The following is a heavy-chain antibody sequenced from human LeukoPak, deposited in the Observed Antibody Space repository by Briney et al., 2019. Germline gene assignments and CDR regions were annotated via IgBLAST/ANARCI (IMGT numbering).Heavy chain of an antibody. CDR3: ARRGGYAFWSGYYNFDY. CDR1: GYSFTSYW. J-gene: IGHJ4*02. D-gene: IGHD3-3*01. CDR2: IYPGDSDT. Sequence: GESLKISCKGSGYSFTSYWIGWVRQVPGKGLEWMGIIYPGDSDTRYSPSFQGQVTISADKSISTAYLQWSSLKASDTAMYYCARRGGYAFWSGYYNFDYWGQGTLVTVSS. V-gene: IGHV5-51*01.